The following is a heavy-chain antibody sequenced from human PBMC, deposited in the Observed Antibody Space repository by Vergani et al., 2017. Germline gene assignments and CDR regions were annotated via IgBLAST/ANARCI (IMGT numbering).Heavy chain of an antibody. V-gene: IGHV3-23*03. CDR2: IYSGGSST. J-gene: IGHJ6*03. CDR1: GFTFSSYA. Sequence: EVQLLESGGGLVQPGGSLRLSCAASGFTFSSYAMSWVRQAPGKGLEWVSVIYSGGSSTYYADSVKGRFTISRDNSKNTLYLQMNSLRAEDTAVYYCAKEARDFWSGSIYGDYYYYYYMDVWGKGP. D-gene: IGHD3-3*01. CDR3: AKEARDFWSGSIYGDYYYYYYMDV.